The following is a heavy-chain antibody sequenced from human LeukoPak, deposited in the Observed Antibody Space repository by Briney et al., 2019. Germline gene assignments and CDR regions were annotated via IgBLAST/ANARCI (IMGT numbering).Heavy chain of an antibody. CDR1: GFTFSSYS. CDR2: ISGSSSTI. J-gene: IGHJ4*02. V-gene: IGHV3-48*01. D-gene: IGHD3-22*01. Sequence: GGSLRLSCAASGFTFSSYSMNWVRQVPGKGLEWGSYISGSSSTIYYADSVKGRFTISRDNGKNTLYLQMNSLRAEDTAVYYCARGSTYYDSSGQVPFDYWGQGTLVTVSS. CDR3: ARGSTYYDSSGQVPFDY.